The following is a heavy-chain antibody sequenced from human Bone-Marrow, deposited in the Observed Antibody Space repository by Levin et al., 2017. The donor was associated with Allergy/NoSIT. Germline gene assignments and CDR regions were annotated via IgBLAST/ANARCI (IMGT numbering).Heavy chain of an antibody. CDR2: IDPSDSYT. J-gene: IGHJ6*03. CDR3: ARQGYCSSTSCLSGGYYYYYYIDV. Sequence: GGSLRLSCKGSGYSFTSYWISWVRQMPGKGLEWMGRIDPSDSYTNYSPSFQGHVTISADKSISTAYLQWSSLKASDTAMYYCARQGYCSSTSCLSGGYYYYYYIDVWGKGTTVTVSS. CDR1: GYSFTSYW. V-gene: IGHV5-10-1*01. D-gene: IGHD2-2*01.